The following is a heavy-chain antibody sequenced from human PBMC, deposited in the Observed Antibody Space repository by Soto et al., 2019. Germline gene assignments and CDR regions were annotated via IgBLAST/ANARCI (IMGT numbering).Heavy chain of an antibody. Sequence: PGGSLRLSCAASGFTFDDYAMHWVRQAPGKGLEWVSGISWNSGSIGYADSVKGRFTISRDNAKNSLYLQMNSLRAEDTALYYSAKATHYYVLTGHFDDCGEGTGVTVAA. CDR3: AKATHYYVLTGHFDD. CDR1: GFTFDDYA. V-gene: IGHV3-9*01. J-gene: IGHJ4*02. D-gene: IGHD3-9*01. CDR2: ISWNSGSI.